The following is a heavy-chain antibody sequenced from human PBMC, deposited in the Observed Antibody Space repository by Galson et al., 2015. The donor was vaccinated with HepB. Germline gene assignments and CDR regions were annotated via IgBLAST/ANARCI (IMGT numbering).Heavy chain of an antibody. Sequence: SVKVSCKASRYTFTAYYIHWVRQAPGHGLEWMGRINPYSGGTNYAQKFQGRVTMTRDTSITTAYMELRSLRSDDTAIYYCARGAVVVAVGATENNWFDPWGRGTLVTVSS. D-gene: IGHD2-15*01. CDR1: RYTFTAYY. CDR2: INPYSGGT. J-gene: IGHJ5*02. CDR3: ARGAVVVAVGATENNWFDP. V-gene: IGHV1-2*06.